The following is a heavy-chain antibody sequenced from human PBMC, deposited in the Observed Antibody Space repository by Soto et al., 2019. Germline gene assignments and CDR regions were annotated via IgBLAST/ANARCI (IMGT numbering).Heavy chain of an antibody. CDR3: ARHLLGDYYYGMDV. CDR2: INPNSGGT. CDR1: GYTFTGYY. V-gene: IGHV1-2*02. D-gene: IGHD7-27*01. Sequence: ASVKVSCKASGYTFTGYYMHWVRQAPGQGLEWMGWINPNSGGTNYSPSFQGHVTISADKSISTAYLQWSSLKASDTAMYYCARHLLGDYYYGMDVWGQGTTVTVSS. J-gene: IGHJ6*02.